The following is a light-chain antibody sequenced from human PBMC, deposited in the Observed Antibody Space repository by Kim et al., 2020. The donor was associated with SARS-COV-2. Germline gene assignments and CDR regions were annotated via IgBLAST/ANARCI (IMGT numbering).Light chain of an antibody. CDR3: QAWDTSTTYV. Sequence: SYELTQPPSVSVSPGQTASITCSGDKLGDKHACWYQQKPGQSPVLVIYHDNTRPSGIPERFSGSNSGNTATLTISGTQAMEEADYYCQAWDTSTTYVFGT. J-gene: IGLJ1*01. CDR1: KLGDKH. CDR2: HDN. V-gene: IGLV3-1*01.